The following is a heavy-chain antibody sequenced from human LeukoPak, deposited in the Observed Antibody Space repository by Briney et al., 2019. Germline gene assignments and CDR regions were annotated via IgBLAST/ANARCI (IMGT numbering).Heavy chain of an antibody. CDR2: IRYDGSNK. CDR3: AKNPPRAAGGSEPDY. V-gene: IGHV3-30*02. Sequence: GGSLRLSCAASGFTFSSYGVHWVRQAPGKGLEWVAFIRYDGSNKYYADSVKGRFTISRDNSKNTLYLQMNSLRAEDTAVYYCAKNPPRAAGGSEPDYWGQGTLVTVSS. CDR1: GFTFSSYG. D-gene: IGHD1-14*01. J-gene: IGHJ4*02.